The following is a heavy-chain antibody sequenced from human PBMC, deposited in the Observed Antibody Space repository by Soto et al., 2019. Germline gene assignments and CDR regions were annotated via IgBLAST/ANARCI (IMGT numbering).Heavy chain of an antibody. D-gene: IGHD3-10*01. CDR3: ARDWVYYGSGSYYPDAFDI. V-gene: IGHV1-3*01. CDR2: INAGNGNT. Sequence: ASVKVSCKASGYTFTSYAMHWVRQAPGQRLEWMGWINAGNGNTKYSQQFQGRVTITRDTSASTAYMELSSLRSEDTAVYYCARDWVYYGSGSYYPDAFDIWGQGTMVTVSS. J-gene: IGHJ3*02. CDR1: GYTFTSYA.